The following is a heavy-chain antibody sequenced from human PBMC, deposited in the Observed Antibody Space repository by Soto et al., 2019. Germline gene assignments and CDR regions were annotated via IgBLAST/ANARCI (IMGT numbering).Heavy chain of an antibody. D-gene: IGHD3-3*01. Sequence: SLRLSCVGTGLNFDDFAMHWVRQAPGKGLEWVSGITWNSRVLAYADSVKGRFTTSRDNARNSLYLQMDSLRDEDTALYYCAKGRYDFWSPYYFDSWGQGTLVTVSS. V-gene: IGHV3-9*01. CDR1: GLNFDDFA. J-gene: IGHJ4*02. CDR2: ITWNSRVL. CDR3: AKGRYDFWSPYYFDS.